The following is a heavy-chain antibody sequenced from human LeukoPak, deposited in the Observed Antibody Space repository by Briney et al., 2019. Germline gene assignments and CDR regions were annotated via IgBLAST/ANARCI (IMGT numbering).Heavy chain of an antibody. V-gene: IGHV3-23*01. J-gene: IGHJ4*02. Sequence: GGSLRLSCAASGFNFGNYGMNWVRQAPGKGLEWVSAISGSGGSTYYADSVKGRFTISRDNSKNTLYLQMNSLRAEDTAVYYCAKVPKYGIFDYWGQGTLVTVSS. CDR3: AKVPKYGIFDY. CDR2: ISGSGGST. D-gene: IGHD4-17*01. CDR1: GFNFGNYG.